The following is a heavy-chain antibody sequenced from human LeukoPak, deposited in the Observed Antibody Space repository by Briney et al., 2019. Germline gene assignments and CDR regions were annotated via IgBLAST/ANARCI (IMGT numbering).Heavy chain of an antibody. CDR2: ISSSGSTI. CDR1: GFTFSSYE. CDR3: ARLREGYGYVPS. V-gene: IGHV3-48*03. Sequence: PGGSLRLSCAASGFTFSSYEMNWVRQAPGKGLEWVSYISSSGSTIYYADSVKGRFTISRDNAKNSLYLQMSSLRAEDTAVYYCARLREGYGYVPSWGQGTLVTVSS. D-gene: IGHD5-18*01. J-gene: IGHJ4*02.